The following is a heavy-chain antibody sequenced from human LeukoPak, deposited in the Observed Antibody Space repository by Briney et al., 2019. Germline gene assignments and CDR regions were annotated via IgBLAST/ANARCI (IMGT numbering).Heavy chain of an antibody. Sequence: PGGSLRLSCAASGFTFSSYWMSWVRQAPGKGQEWVSYITSSSSSIYYADSVKGRFTISRDNAKNSLYLQMNSLRAEDTAVYYCARRVVNAFDVWGQGTTVTVSS. V-gene: IGHV3-48*01. D-gene: IGHD3-3*01. J-gene: IGHJ3*01. CDR3: ARRVVNAFDV. CDR1: GFTFSSYW. CDR2: ITSSSSSI.